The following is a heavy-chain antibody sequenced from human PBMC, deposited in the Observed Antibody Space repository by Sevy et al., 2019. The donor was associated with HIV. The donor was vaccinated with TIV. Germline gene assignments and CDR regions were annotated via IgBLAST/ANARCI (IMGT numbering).Heavy chain of an antibody. CDR2: ISSSSSYI. CDR1: GFTFSSYS. J-gene: IGHJ6*02. CDR3: ARDGGADIVVVVAAIYNGMDV. D-gene: IGHD2-15*01. Sequence: GESLKISCAASGFTFSSYSMNWVRQAPGKGLEWVSSISSSSSYIYYADSVKGRFTISRDNAKNSLYLQMNSLRAEDTAVYYCARDGGADIVVVVAAIYNGMDVWGQGTTVTVSS. V-gene: IGHV3-21*01.